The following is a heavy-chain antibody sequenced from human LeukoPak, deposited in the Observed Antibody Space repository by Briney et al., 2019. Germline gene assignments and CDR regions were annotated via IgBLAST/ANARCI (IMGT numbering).Heavy chain of an antibody. V-gene: IGHV4-39*07. CDR2: IYYSGST. CDR3: AMSRGYSGYDSHYFDY. J-gene: IGHJ4*02. Sequence: SETLSLTCTVSGGSISSSSYCWGWIRQPPGKGLEWIGSIYYSGSTYYNPSLKSRVTISVDTSKNQFSLKLSSVTAADTAVYYCAMSRGYSGYDSHYFDYWGQGTLVTVSS. D-gene: IGHD5-12*01. CDR1: GGSISSSSYC.